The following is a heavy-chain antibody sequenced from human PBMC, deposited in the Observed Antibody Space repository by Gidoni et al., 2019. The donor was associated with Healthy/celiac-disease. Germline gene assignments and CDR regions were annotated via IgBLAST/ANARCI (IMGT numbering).Heavy chain of an antibody. V-gene: IGHV3-30*02. D-gene: IGHD2-15*01. CDR2: IRYDGSNK. CDR1: GFTFSSYG. Sequence: QVQLVESGGGVVQPGGSLRLSCAASGFTFSSYGMHWVRQAPGKGLEWVAFIRYDGSNKYYADSVKGRFTISRDNSKNTLYLQMNSLRAEDTAVYYCAKDGGYCSGGSCYSSWYFDLWGRGTLVTVSS. J-gene: IGHJ2*01. CDR3: AKDGGYCSGGSCYSSWYFDL.